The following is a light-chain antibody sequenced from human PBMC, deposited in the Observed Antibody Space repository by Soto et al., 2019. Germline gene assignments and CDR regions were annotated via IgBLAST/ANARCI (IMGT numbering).Light chain of an antibody. CDR3: MQGSYWPWT. CDR1: QSLAYSDGNTY. J-gene: IGKJ1*01. CDR2: KVS. V-gene: IGKV2-30*01. Sequence: DVVMSQSPLSLPVPLRQPASMSVMPSQSLAYSDGNTYLHWFQQRPGQSPRRLIYKVSNRDSGVPDRFSGSGSGTDFTLRISRVEAEDVGVYYCMQGSYWPWTFGQGTKVDIK.